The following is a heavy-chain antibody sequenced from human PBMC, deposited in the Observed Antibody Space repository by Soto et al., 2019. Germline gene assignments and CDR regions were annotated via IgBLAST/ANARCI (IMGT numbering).Heavy chain of an antibody. CDR3: ERTAVEISVSDH. D-gene: IGHD2-21*02. CDR1: GGSISSSSYY. CDR2: IYYSGST. V-gene: IGHV4-39*01. J-gene: IGHJ4*02. Sequence: QLQLQESGPGLVKPSETLSLTCTVSGGSISSSSYYWGWIRQPPGKELEWIGSIYYSGSTYYNPYLKSRVTKNVDTSNTKFRHKLSSVTAADTGVFYSERTAVEISVSDHCGQG.